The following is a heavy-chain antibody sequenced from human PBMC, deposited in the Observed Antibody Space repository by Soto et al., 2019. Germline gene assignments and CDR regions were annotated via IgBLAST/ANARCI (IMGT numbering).Heavy chain of an antibody. CDR3: ARHGTFYYYYYGMDV. D-gene: IGHD1-26*01. V-gene: IGHV5-51*01. CDR1: GSSFTTSW. CDR2: IYPGDSDT. J-gene: IGHJ6*02. Sequence: PGEPRKISCKGYGSSFTTSWIGWVRQLPGKGLEWMGIIYPGDSDTRYSPSFQGQVTISADKSISTAYLQWSSLKASDTAMYYCARHGTFYYYYYGMDVWGQGTTVTVSS.